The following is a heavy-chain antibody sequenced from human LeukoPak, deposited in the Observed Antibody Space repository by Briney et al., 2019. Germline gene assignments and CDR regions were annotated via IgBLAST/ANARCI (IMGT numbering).Heavy chain of an antibody. D-gene: IGHD6-19*01. Sequence: GGSLRLSCAASGFTFSSYGMHWVRQAPGKGLEWVAVIWYDGSNKYYADSVKGRFTIPRDNSKNTLYLQMNSLRAEDTAVYYCARDMDGWYSAFDIWGQGTMVTVSS. J-gene: IGHJ3*02. V-gene: IGHV3-33*01. CDR1: GFTFSSYG. CDR2: IWYDGSNK. CDR3: ARDMDGWYSAFDI.